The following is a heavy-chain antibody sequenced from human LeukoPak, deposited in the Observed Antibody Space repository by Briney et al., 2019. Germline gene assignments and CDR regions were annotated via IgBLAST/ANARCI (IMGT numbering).Heavy chain of an antibody. CDR3: AKDAPVNIVVVPAANS. CDR1: GFTFSSYA. J-gene: IGHJ4*02. CDR2: ISGSGGST. D-gene: IGHD2-2*01. Sequence: GGSLRLSCAASGFTFSSYAMSWVRQAPGKGLEWVSAISGSGGSTYNADSVKGRFTNSRDNSKNTLYLKMNSLRAEDTAVYYCAKDAPVNIVVVPAANSWGQGTLVTVSS. V-gene: IGHV3-23*01.